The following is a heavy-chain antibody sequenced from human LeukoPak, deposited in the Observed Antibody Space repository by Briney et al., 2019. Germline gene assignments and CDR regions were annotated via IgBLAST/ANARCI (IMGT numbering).Heavy chain of an antibody. D-gene: IGHD6-19*01. CDR1: GYTFTGYY. Sequence: GASVKVSCKASGYTFTGYYMHWVRQAPGQGLEWMGWINPNSGGTNYAQKFQGRVTMTRDTSISTAYMELSRLRSDDTAVYYCARVKYSSGWSGGNWFDPWGQGTLVTVSS. CDR2: INPNSGGT. J-gene: IGHJ5*02. CDR3: ARVKYSSGWSGGNWFDP. V-gene: IGHV1-2*02.